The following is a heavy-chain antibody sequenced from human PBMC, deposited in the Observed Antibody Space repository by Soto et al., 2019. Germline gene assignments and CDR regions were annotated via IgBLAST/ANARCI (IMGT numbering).Heavy chain of an antibody. Sequence: ESVRLSCAASGFSFDNAWMNWVRQAPGKGLEWVGRIQSKTYGEATDYAAPVKGRFTISRDDSKNTLYLHMNSLKAEDSAVYYCTSGLIVVVAASRLAGYWDQGTLVTVSS. CDR3: TSGLIVVVAASRLAGY. D-gene: IGHD2-21*01. V-gene: IGHV3-15*07. CDR2: IQSKTYGEAT. CDR1: GFSFDNAW. J-gene: IGHJ4*02.